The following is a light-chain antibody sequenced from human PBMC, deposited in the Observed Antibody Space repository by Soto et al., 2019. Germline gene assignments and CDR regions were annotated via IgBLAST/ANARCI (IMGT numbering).Light chain of an antibody. CDR1: QSVSSY. J-gene: IGKJ3*01. Sequence: EIVLTQSPATLSLSPGERATLSCRASQSVSSYLAWYQQKPGQAPRLLIYDASNRATGIPARFSGSGSGTDFTLTISSLEPEDGAVYYCQQRSNGPPLFAFGAGTKVDIK. CDR3: QQRSNGPPLFA. V-gene: IGKV3-11*01. CDR2: DAS.